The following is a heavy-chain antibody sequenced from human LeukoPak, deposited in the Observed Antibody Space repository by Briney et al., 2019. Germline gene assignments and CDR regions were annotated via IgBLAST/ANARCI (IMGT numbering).Heavy chain of an antibody. D-gene: IGHD2-2*02. V-gene: IGHV4-59*08. CDR1: GGSMSNYW. CDR2: IYYDGST. Sequence: SETLSLTCTVSGGSMSNYWWNWIRQPPGKGLEWIGYIYYDGSTYYNPALNSRVTISIDTSKNQFSLKLNSVTAADTAVYYCARRLCSSLTCNIGPSGNWLDPWGQGTLATVSS. CDR3: ARRLCSSLTCNIGPSGNWLDP. J-gene: IGHJ5*02.